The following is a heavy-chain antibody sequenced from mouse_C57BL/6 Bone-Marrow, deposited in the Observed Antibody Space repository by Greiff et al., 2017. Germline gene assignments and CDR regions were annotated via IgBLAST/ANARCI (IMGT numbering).Heavy chain of an antibody. CDR1: GFTFSDYG. D-gene: IGHD4-1*01. Sequence: EVKLMESGGGLVKPGGSLKLSCAASGFTFSDYGMHWVRQAPEKGLEWVAYISSGSSTLYYADTVKGRFTISRDNAKNTLFLQMTSLRSEDTAMYYCAKLGSYWYFDVWGTGTTVTVSS. CDR2: ISSGSSTL. V-gene: IGHV5-17*01. CDR3: AKLGSYWYFDV. J-gene: IGHJ1*03.